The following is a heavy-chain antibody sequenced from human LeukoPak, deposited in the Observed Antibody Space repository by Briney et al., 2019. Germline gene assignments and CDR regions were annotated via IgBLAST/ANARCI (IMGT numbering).Heavy chain of an antibody. Sequence: ASVKVSCKASGYTFTGYGISWVRQAPGQGLEWMGWISAYNGNTNYAQKLQGRVTMTTDTSTSTAYMELRSLRSDDTAVYYCARLYCSGGSCYSGTPGYFDYWGQGTLVTVSS. V-gene: IGHV1-18*01. CDR3: ARLYCSGGSCYSGTPGYFDY. CDR1: GYTFTGYG. D-gene: IGHD2-15*01. CDR2: ISAYNGNT. J-gene: IGHJ4*02.